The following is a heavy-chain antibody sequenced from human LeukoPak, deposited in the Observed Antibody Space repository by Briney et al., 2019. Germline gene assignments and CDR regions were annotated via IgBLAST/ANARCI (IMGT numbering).Heavy chain of an antibody. CDR1: GFTFSSYS. CDR3: ARDIDGGDFDY. D-gene: IGHD3-16*01. Sequence: GGSLRLSCAASGFTFSSYSMNWVRQAPGKGLEWVSSISSSSSYIYYADSVKGRFTISSDNAKNSLYLQMNSLRAEDTAVYYCARDIDGGDFDYWGQGTLVTVSS. V-gene: IGHV3-21*01. CDR2: ISSSSSYI. J-gene: IGHJ4*02.